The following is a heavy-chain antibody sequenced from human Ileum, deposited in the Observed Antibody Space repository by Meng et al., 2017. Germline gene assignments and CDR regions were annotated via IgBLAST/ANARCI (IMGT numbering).Heavy chain of an antibody. CDR2: IAYDGGNK. CDR3: AKHWLIGGSSYYFDS. CDR1: GFTFASHG. V-gene: IGHV3-33*06. D-gene: IGHD3-10*01. J-gene: IGHJ4*02. Sequence: VQLGESEGSVGQTWRSLVLSCTASGFTFASHGMHWVRQAPGKGMEWVADIAYDGGNKYYADSVKGRFIISRDNSKETVFLQMNSLRAEDAAVYYCAKHWLIGGSSYYFDSWGQGTLVTASS.